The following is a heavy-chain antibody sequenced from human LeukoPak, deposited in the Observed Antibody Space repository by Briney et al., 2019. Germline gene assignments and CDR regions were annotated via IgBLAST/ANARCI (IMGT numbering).Heavy chain of an antibody. V-gene: IGHV1-69*04. Sequence: SVKVSCKASGGTFSSCAISWVRQAPGQRLEWMGRIIPVLDVANYAQKFQGRVTISAGTVTSTAYMEMSSLRSEDTAVYYCASLNYYDSTGSRVDPWGRGTLVSVSS. CDR2: IIPVLDVA. CDR1: GGTFSSCA. J-gene: IGHJ5*02. D-gene: IGHD3-22*01. CDR3: ASLNYYDSTGSRVDP.